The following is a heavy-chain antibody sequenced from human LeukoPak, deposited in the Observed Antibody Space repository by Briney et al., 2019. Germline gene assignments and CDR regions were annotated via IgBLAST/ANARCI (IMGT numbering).Heavy chain of an antibody. Sequence: SQTLSLTCTVSGGSISSGSYYWSWIRQPAGKGLEWIGRIYTSGSTNYNPSLKGRVTISVDTSKNQFSLKLSSVTAADTAVYYCARLGYCSSGSCNSPFFDYWGQGTLVTVSS. CDR2: IYTSGST. CDR1: GGSISSGSYY. CDR3: ARLGYCSSGSCNSPFFDY. D-gene: IGHD2-15*01. V-gene: IGHV4-61*02. J-gene: IGHJ4*02.